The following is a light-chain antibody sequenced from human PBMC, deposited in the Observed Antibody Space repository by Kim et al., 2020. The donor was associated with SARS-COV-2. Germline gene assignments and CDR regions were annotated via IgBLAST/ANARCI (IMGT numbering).Light chain of an antibody. CDR1: NIGSKS. V-gene: IGLV3-21*04. Sequence: PGRRATITCGGNNIGSKSVHWYQQKPGQAPILVIYYGSDRPSGIPERFSGSNSGNTTTLTITSVEAGDEADYYCQVWDSSSDHPWVFGGGTRLTVL. CDR3: QVWDSSSDHPWV. J-gene: IGLJ3*02. CDR2: YGS.